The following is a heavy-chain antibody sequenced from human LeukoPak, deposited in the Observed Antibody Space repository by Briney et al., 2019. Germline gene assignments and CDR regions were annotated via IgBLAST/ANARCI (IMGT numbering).Heavy chain of an antibody. J-gene: IGHJ6*03. V-gene: IGHV3-11*04. CDR2: ISSSGSTI. Sequence: GGSLRLSCAASGFTLSDYYMSWIRQAPGKGLEWVSYISSSGSTIYYADSVKGRFTISRDNAKNSLYLQMNSLRAEDTAVYYCARVGQYYYYYYMDVWGKGTTVTVSS. CDR3: ARVGQYYYYYYMDV. CDR1: GFTLSDYY.